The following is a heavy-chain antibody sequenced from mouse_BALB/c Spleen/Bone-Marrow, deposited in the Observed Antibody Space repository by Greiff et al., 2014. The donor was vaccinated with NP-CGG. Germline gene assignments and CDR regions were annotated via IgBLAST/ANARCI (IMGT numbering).Heavy chain of an antibody. J-gene: IGHJ2*02. CDR3: ARHHRYAYYFDY. Sequence: QVQLKQPGSVLVRPGASVKLSCKASGYTFTSSWMHWAKQSPGQGLEWIGEIHPNSGNTNYNEKFKGKATMTVDKSSSTVYVDLSSLTSEDSAVYWCARHHRYAYYFDYWGQGTSLTVSS. CDR1: GYTFTSSW. V-gene: IGHV1S130*01. CDR2: IHPNSGNT.